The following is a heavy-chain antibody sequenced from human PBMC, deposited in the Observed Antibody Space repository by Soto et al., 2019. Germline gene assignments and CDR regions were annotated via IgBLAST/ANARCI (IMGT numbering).Heavy chain of an antibody. CDR2: IYYSGST. CDR1: GGSISSGGYY. Sequence: SETLSLTCTVSGGSISSGGYYWSWIRQHPGKGLEWIGYIYYSGSTYYNPSLKSRVTISVDTSKNQFSLKLSSVTAADTAVYYCAREEGYCSSTSCRYYYYYMDGWGKGTTVTVAS. CDR3: AREEGYCSSTSCRYYYYYMDG. D-gene: IGHD2-2*01. J-gene: IGHJ6*03. V-gene: IGHV4-31*03.